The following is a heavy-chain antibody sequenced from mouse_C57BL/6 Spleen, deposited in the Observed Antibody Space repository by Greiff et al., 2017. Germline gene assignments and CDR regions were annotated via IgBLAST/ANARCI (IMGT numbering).Heavy chain of an antibody. CDR1: GYTFTSYW. J-gene: IGHJ2*01. V-gene: IGHV1-69*01. CDR3: ARSRVVAPFDY. Sequence: QVQLQQPGAELVMPGASVKLSCKASGYTFTSYWMHWVKQRPGQGLEWIGEIDPSDSYTNYNQKFKGKSTLTVDKSSSTAYMQLSSLTSEDSAVYYCARSRVVAPFDYWGQGTTLTGSS. CDR2: IDPSDSYT. D-gene: IGHD1-1*01.